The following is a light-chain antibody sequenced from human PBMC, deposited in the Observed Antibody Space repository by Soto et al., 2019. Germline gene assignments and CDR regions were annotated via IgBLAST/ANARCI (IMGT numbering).Light chain of an antibody. CDR2: DAS. J-gene: IGKJ4*01. V-gene: IGKV3-11*01. CDR1: QSISDT. Sequence: EIVMTQSPATLSVSPGGRATLSCRASQSISDTLAWYQQKPGQAPRLLIYDASNRATGIPARFSGSGSGTDFTLTISSLEPEDFAVYYCQHRDSWPLTFGGGTKVDI. CDR3: QHRDSWPLT.